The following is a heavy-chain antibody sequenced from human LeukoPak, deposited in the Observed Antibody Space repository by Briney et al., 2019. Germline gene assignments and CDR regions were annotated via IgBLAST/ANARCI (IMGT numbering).Heavy chain of an antibody. CDR1: GFTFRSYA. Sequence: PGGSLRLSCAASGFTFRSYAMHWVRQAPGKGLEWVAVISYDGSNKYYADSVKGRFTISRDNSKNTLYLQMNSLRAEDTAVYYCARDCDSSGWYGSWFDPWGQGTLVTVSS. CDR2: ISYDGSNK. D-gene: IGHD6-19*01. CDR3: ARDCDSSGWYGSWFDP. J-gene: IGHJ5*02. V-gene: IGHV3-30-3*01.